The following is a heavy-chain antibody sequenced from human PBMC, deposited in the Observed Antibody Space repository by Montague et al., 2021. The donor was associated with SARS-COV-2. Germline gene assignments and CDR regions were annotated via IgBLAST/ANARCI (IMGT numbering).Heavy chain of an antibody. CDR1: GFAFNNFA. D-gene: IGHD6-25*01. Sequence: SLRLSCAASGFAFNNFAMTWVRRPPGKGLEWVSSIFGSGAGTYYADSVKGRFTTSRDNSRNTVYLQMNSLRAEDTAKYYCAKQTGAGAIVYWYFDLWGRGTVVSVSS. V-gene: IGHV3-23*01. CDR2: IFGSGAGT. J-gene: IGHJ2*01. CDR3: AKQTGAGAIVYWYFDL.